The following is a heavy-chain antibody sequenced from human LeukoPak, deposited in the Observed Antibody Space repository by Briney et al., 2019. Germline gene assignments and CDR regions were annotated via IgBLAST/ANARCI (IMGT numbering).Heavy chain of an antibody. CDR1: GYTFTGYY. CDR2: INPNSGGT. V-gene: IGHV1-2*02. J-gene: IGHJ5*02. Sequence: ASVKVSCKASGYTFTGYYMHWVRQAPGQGLEWMGWINPNSGGTNYAQKFQGRVTMTRDTPISTAYMELSRLRSDDTAVYYCARDESGYDFWSGYSGNWFDPWGQGTLVTASS. CDR3: ARDESGYDFWSGYSGNWFDP. D-gene: IGHD3-3*01.